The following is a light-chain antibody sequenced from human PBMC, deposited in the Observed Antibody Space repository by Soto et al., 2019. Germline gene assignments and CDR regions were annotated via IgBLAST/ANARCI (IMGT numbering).Light chain of an antibody. Sequence: QSALTRPASVSGSPGQSITISCTGTSSDVRSYNLVSWYQQHPGKAPKLMIYEGSKRPSGVSNRFSGSKSGNTASLTISGLQAEEEADYYCCSYAGSSPFSYVFGTGTKVTVL. CDR1: SSDVRSYNL. CDR2: EGS. J-gene: IGLJ1*01. V-gene: IGLV2-23*03. CDR3: CSYAGSSPFSYV.